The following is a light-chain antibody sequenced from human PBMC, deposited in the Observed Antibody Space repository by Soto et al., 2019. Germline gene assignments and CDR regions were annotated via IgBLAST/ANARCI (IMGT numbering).Light chain of an antibody. CDR1: QSISSW. CDR3: QQYNSYSRT. J-gene: IGKJ1*01. Sequence: DNAMTQSPSPLSASVGDRVTITCRASQSISSWLAWYQQKPGKAPKLLIYDASSLESGVPSRFSGSGSGTEFTLTISSPQPDDFATYYCQQYNSYSRTFGQGTKVDNK. CDR2: DAS. V-gene: IGKV1-5*01.